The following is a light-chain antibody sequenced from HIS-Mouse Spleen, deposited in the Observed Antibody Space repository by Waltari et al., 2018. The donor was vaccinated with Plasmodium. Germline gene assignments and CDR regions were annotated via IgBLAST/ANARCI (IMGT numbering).Light chain of an antibody. CDR2: DVS. CDR3: CSYAGSYTLV. CDR1: SSDVGVYNY. Sequence: QSALTQPRSVSGSPGQSVTISCTGTSSDVGVYNYVPWYQQHPVKAPKLMIYDVSKRPSGVPDRFSGSKSGNTASLTISGLQAEDESDYYCCSYAGSYTLVFGGGTKLTVL. V-gene: IGLV2-11*01. J-gene: IGLJ2*01.